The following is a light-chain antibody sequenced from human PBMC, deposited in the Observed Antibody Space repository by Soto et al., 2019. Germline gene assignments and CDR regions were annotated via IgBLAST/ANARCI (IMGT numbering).Light chain of an antibody. Sequence: EVVLTQAPATLSLSPGERATLSCRASQSVGTYLAWYQQKPGQPPRLLIYDASNRATGIPARFSGSGSGTDFTLTISSLEPEDSAVYYCQQRSNWPPWTFGPATKVDF. J-gene: IGKJ3*01. V-gene: IGKV3-11*01. CDR2: DAS. CDR3: QQRSNWPPWT. CDR1: QSVGTY.